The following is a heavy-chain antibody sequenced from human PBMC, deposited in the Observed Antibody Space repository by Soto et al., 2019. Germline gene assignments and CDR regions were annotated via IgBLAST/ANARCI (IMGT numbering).Heavy chain of an antibody. CDR3: AVEIMDTVISRNFDC. V-gene: IGHV1-58*01. CDR2: IVVGSGDT. D-gene: IGHD5-18*01. Sequence: SVKVSCKASGFTFTSSTVQWVRQARGQRLEWIGWIVVGSGDTHYAQKFQERVTINRDMSTSTAYMELSSLRSDDTAVYYCAVEIMDTVISRNFDCWGQGTLVTVSS. CDR1: GFTFTSST. J-gene: IGHJ4*02.